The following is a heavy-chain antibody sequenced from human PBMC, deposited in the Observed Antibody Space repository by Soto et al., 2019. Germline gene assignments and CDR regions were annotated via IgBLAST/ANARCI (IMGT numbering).Heavy chain of an antibody. Sequence: GGSLRLSCAASGFTFSSYWMSWVRQAPGKGLEWVANIKQDGSEKYYVDSVKGRFTISRDNAKNSLYLQMNSLRAEDTAVYYCAREDLTYYDFWSGYHYRGFDPWGQGTLVTVSS. D-gene: IGHD3-3*01. J-gene: IGHJ5*02. CDR3: AREDLTYYDFWSGYHYRGFDP. CDR2: IKQDGSEK. CDR1: GFTFSSYW. V-gene: IGHV3-7*01.